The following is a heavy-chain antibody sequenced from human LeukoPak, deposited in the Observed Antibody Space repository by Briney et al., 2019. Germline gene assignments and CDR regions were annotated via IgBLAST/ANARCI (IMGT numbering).Heavy chain of an antibody. CDR2: IYPGDSDT. CDR1: AYSFTNYW. J-gene: IGHJ5*02. V-gene: IGHV5-51*01. CDR3: ARRSGGCSSTSCYSRRYWFDP. Sequence: GESLKISCKASAYSFTNYWIGWVRQMPGKGLEWMGIIYPGDSDTRYSPSFQGQVTISADKSISTAYLQWSSLKASDTAMYYCARRSGGCSSTSCYSRRYWFDPWGQGTLVTVSS. D-gene: IGHD2-2*02.